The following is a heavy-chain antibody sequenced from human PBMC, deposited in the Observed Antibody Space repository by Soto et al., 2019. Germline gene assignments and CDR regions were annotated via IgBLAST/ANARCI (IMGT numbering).Heavy chain of an antibody. CDR2: IIPISGTV. CDR1: GGTFSSYA. D-gene: IGHD6-13*01. V-gene: IGHV1-69*01. J-gene: IGHJ4*02. Sequence: QVQLVQSGAEVKKPGSSVKVSCKASGGTFSSYAISWVRQAAGPGLEWMGGIIPISGTVNDAQKFQGRVTITADESTSTAYMELSSLRSEDTAVYYCARVWGDGYSSSDDFDYWGQGTLVAVSS. CDR3: ARVWGDGYSSSDDFDY.